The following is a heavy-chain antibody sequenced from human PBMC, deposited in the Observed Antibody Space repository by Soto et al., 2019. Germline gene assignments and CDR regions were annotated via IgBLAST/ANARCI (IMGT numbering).Heavy chain of an antibody. V-gene: IGHV4-30-2*01. Sequence: SETLSLTCAVSGGSISSGGHSWSWIRQPPGKGLEWIGYISHSGSTYYNPSLKSRVTISVERSKNQFSLKLSSVTAADTAVYYCARGGLLPDYWGQGTLVTVSS. CDR3: ARGGLLPDY. D-gene: IGHD6-19*01. J-gene: IGHJ4*02. CDR1: GGSISSGGHS. CDR2: ISHSGST.